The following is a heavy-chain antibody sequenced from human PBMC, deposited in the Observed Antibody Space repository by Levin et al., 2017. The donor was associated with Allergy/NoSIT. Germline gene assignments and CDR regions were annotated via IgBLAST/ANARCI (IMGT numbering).Heavy chain of an antibody. V-gene: IGHV3-11*01. D-gene: IGHD6-19*01. CDR1: GFTFSDYY. Sequence: GGSLRLSCAASGFTFSDYYMSWIRQAPGKGLEWVSYISSSGSTIYYADSVKGRFTISRDNAKNSLYLQMNSLRAEDTAVYYCARKTRRQWLVQGAFDIWGQGTMVTVSS. CDR3: ARKTRRQWLVQGAFDI. CDR2: ISSSGSTI. J-gene: IGHJ3*02.